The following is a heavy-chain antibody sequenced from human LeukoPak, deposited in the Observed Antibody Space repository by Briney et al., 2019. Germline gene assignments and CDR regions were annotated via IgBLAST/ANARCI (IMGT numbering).Heavy chain of an antibody. V-gene: IGHV4-59*08. CDR2: VFHSGTT. CDR3: ARRMATVTDAFDI. D-gene: IGHD5-24*01. CDR1: GDPLTSHF. J-gene: IGHJ3*02. Sequence: SETLSLTCNVSGDPLTSHFWSWIRQTPGKGLEWIGYVFHSGTTNYSPSLKSRVTIFLDTSKKQFYLRLASVTAADTAVYYCARRMATVTDAFDIWGRGTMVSVSS.